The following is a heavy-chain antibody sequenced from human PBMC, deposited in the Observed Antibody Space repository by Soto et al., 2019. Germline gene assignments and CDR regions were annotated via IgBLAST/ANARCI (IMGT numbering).Heavy chain of an antibody. J-gene: IGHJ6*02. CDR3: ARVVGVGSGWYYYYYGMDV. CDR2: INYSGST. D-gene: IGHD6-19*01. Sequence: PSETLSLTCTVSGGSISSSSYHWGWIRQPPGKGLEWIGSINYSGSTNYNPSLKSRVTVSVDTSKNQFSLKLSSVTAADTAVYYCARVVGVGSGWYYYYYGMDVWGQGTTVTVSS. V-gene: IGHV4-39*07. CDR1: GGSISSSSYH.